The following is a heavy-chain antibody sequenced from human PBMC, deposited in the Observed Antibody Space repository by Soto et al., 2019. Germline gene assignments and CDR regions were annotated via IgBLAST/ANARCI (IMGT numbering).Heavy chain of an antibody. J-gene: IGHJ4*02. CDR1: GFSLSTTAGG. CDR3: AHGSCSSADCYPNPYLDY. CDR2: IYWDDDE. V-gene: IGHV2-5*02. Sequence: QITLKESGPTLVKPTQTLTLTCTFSGFSLSTTAGGVGWIRQPPGKALEWLALIYWDDDERYSPSLKSRLTITKDTSKNQVVLIMTNVDPVDTATYYCAHGSCSSADCYPNPYLDYWGQGILVTVSS. D-gene: IGHD2-2*01.